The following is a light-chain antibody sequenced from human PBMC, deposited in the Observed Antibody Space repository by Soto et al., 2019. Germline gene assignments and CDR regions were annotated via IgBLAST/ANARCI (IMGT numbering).Light chain of an antibody. J-gene: IGLJ2*01. CDR3: QSYDSSLSGSEV. CDR2: AVT. V-gene: IGLV2-14*01. CDR1: SSDVGGYNY. Sequence: QSALTQPASVSGSPGQSITISCTGTSSDVGGYNYVSWYQQHPGKAPKLMIYAVTDRPSGVSSRFSGSKSGNTASLTISGLQAEDEADYYCQSYDSSLSGSEVLGGGTKVTVL.